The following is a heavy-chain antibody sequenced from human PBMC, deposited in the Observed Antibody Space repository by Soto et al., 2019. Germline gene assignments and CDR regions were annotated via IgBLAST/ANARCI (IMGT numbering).Heavy chain of an antibody. CDR2: IKSKTDGGTT. V-gene: IGHV3-15*01. J-gene: IGHJ6*02. CDR3: TTDRSITIFGVYYYYGMDV. D-gene: IGHD3-3*01. Sequence: GGSLRLSCAASGFTFSNAWMIWVRQAPGKGLEWVGRIKSKTDGGTTDYAAPVKGRFTISRDDSKNTLYLQMNSLKTEDTAVYYCTTDRSITIFGVYYYYGMDVWGQGTTVTVSS. CDR1: GFTFSNAW.